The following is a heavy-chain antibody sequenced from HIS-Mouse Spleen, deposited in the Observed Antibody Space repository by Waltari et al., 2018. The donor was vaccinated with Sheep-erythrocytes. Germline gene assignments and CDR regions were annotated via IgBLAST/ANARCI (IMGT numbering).Heavy chain of an antibody. J-gene: IGHJ5*02. Sequence: QVQLVESGGGVVQPGRSLRLSCAASGFTFSSYGMHWVRQAPGKGLEWVAVISNDGSNKYYADSVKGRFTISRDNSKNTLYLQMNSLRAEDTAVYYCAKVGATGWFDPWGQGTLVTVSS. V-gene: IGHV3-30*18. CDR3: AKVGATGWFDP. CDR2: ISNDGSNK. CDR1: GFTFSSYG. D-gene: IGHD1-26*01.